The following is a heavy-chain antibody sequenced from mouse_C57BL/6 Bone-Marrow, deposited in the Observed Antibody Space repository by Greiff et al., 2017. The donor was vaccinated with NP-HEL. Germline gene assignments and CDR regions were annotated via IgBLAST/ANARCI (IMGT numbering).Heavy chain of an antibody. Sequence: EVQRVESGGGLVQPGESLKLSCESNEYEFPSYNMSWVRKTPEQRLELVASINSGGGSAYYTDTMERRVIITRDKAKKTLYLQMGNLRAEDSALYYCTRHRGDGAYWGPGTLVTVYA. J-gene: IGHJ3*01. D-gene: IGHD3-3*01. CDR3: TRHRGDGAY. V-gene: IGHV5-2*01. CDR2: INSGGGSA. CDR1: EYEFPSYN.